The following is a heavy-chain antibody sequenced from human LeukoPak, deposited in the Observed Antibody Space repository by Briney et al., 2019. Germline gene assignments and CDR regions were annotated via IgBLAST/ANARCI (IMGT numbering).Heavy chain of an antibody. J-gene: IGHJ4*02. CDR1: RFTFRSYG. CDR2: MWSEGGNK. D-gene: IGHD3-22*01. CDR3: ARDPPDDSSGYYSLDY. V-gene: IGHV3-33*01. Sequence: GGSLRLSCAASRFTFRSYGMHWVRQAPGKGLEWVAVMWSEGGNKYYGDSVKGRFTISRDNSKNTLYLQMNSLRAEDTAVYYCARDPPDDSSGYYSLDYWGQGALVTVSS.